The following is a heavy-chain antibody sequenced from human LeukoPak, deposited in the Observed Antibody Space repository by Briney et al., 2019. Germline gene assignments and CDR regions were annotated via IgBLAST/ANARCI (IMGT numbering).Heavy chain of an antibody. D-gene: IGHD2-8*01. CDR2: ISHTGTTM. V-gene: IGHV3-11*04. J-gene: IGHJ4*02. Sequence: GGSLRLSCAASGFTFSDHYMSWIRQAPGKGLEWVSYISHTGTTMYYADSVKGRFTLSRDNAMNTVYLQLNSLRPEDTAIYYCARDLVLTKYALDFWGQGTLVTVSS. CDR1: GFTFSDHY. CDR3: ARDLVLTKYALDF.